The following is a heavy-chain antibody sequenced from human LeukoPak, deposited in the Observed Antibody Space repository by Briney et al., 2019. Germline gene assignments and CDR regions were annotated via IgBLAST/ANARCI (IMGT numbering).Heavy chain of an antibody. CDR2: TYSGGST. D-gene: IGHD2-15*01. CDR3: ARNGDYSMDY. J-gene: IGHJ4*02. V-gene: IGHV3-66*01. Sequence: PGGSLRLSCLASGFTVSSTYMSWVRQAPGKGLEWVSVTYSGGSTYYADSVKGRCTISRDNSKNTLYLQMNSLRGEDTAVYYCARNGDYSMDYWGQGTLVTVSS. CDR1: GFTVSSTY.